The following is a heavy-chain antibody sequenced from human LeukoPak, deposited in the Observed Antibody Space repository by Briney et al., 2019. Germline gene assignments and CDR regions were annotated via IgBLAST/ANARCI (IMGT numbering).Heavy chain of an antibody. CDR1: GFTFSHHW. CDR3: TRNPDGRNWFDP. V-gene: IGHV3-74*01. Sequence: GGALRLSCAASGFTFSHHWMHWVRQAPGKGLVWVSHISSDESSTTYADSVKGRFTISRDNRKNTLYLQMNSLRVEDTAMYYCTRNPDGRNWFDPWGQGTLVTVSS. J-gene: IGHJ5*02. D-gene: IGHD1-14*01. CDR2: ISSDESST.